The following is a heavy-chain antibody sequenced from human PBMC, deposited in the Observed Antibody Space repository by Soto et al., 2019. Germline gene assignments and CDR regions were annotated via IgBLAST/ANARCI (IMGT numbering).Heavy chain of an antibody. J-gene: IGHJ5*02. CDR3: ARGHCDFWSRYNNWFDP. D-gene: IGHD3-3*01. Sequence: GGSLRLSCAASGFTFSSYEMNWVRQAPGKGLEWVSYISSIGSTIYYADSVKGRLTIPRDNAKHSLYLQMNRLRAGDTAVYYCARGHCDFWSRYNNWFDPWGQGTLVTVPS. CDR2: ISSIGSTI. CDR1: GFTFSSYE. V-gene: IGHV3-48*03.